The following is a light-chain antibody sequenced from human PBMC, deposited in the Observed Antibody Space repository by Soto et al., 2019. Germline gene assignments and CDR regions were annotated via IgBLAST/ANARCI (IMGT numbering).Light chain of an antibody. CDR1: QSISSW. J-gene: IGKJ1*01. V-gene: IGKV1-5*03. CDR2: KAP. Sequence: DIQMTQSPSTLSASVGDRVTITCRASQSISSWLAWYQQKPGQAPKLLIYKAPSLESGLPSRFSGNGSGTEFTVTISSLQTDGFATYYCPQYNSYWTFGQGTKVEIK. CDR3: PQYNSYWT.